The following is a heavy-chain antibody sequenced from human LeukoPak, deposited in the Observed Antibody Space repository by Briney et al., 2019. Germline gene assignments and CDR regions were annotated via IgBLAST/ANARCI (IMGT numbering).Heavy chain of an antibody. CDR1: GFTFSNAW. D-gene: IGHD3-16*01. V-gene: IGHV3-15*01. J-gene: IGHJ4*02. CDR2: IKSKTDGGTT. CDR3: TTGGGYDYDYKYDY. Sequence: PGGSLGLSCAASGFTFSNAWMSWVRQAPGKGLEWVGRIKSKTDGGTTDYAAPVKGRFTISRDDSKNTLYLQMNSLKTEDTAVYYCTTGGGYDYDYKYDYWGQGTLVTVSS.